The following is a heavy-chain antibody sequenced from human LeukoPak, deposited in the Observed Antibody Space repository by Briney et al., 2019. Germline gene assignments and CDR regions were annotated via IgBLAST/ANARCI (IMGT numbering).Heavy chain of an antibody. D-gene: IGHD6-13*01. Sequence: GGSLRLSCAASGFTLSSYSMNWVRQAPGKGLEWVSSISSSSSYIYYADSVKGRFTISRDSAKNSLYLQMNSLRAEDTAVYYCARAEVAYSSSWYYFDYRGQGTLVTVSS. J-gene: IGHJ4*02. CDR1: GFTLSSYS. V-gene: IGHV3-21*01. CDR3: ARAEVAYSSSWYYFDY. CDR2: ISSSSSYI.